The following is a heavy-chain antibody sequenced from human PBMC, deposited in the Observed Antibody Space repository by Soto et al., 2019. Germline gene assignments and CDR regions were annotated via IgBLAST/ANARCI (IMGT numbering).Heavy chain of an antibody. Sequence: GGSLRLSCAASGFTFSSYAMSWVRQAPGKGLEWVSAISGSGGSTNYADSMKGRFTISRDNYKNTAYLQMSSLRVDDTAVYYGAKDRSSGWYRPDAFDYWGQGILITVSS. CDR3: AKDRSSGWYRPDAFDY. CDR1: GFTFSSYA. V-gene: IGHV3-23*01. CDR2: ISGSGGST. J-gene: IGHJ4*02. D-gene: IGHD6-19*01.